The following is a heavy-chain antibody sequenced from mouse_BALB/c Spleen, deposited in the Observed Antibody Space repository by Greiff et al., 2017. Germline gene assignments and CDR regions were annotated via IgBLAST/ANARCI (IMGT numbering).Heavy chain of an antibody. V-gene: IGHV5-6*01. CDR1: GFTFSSYG. D-gene: IGHD2-1*01. J-gene: IGHJ4*01. Sequence: EVLLVESGGDLVKPGGSLKLSCAASGFTFSSYGMSWVRQTPDKRLEWVATISSGGSYTYYPDSVKGRFTISRDNAKNTLYLQMSGLKSEDTAMYYCARQNYGNDYYAMDYWGQGTSVTVSS. CDR2: ISSGGSYT. CDR3: ARQNYGNDYYAMDY.